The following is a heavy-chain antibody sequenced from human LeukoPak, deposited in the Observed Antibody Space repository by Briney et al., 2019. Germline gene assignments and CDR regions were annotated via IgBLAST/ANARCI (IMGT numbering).Heavy chain of an antibody. CDR1: GYTFTSYY. J-gene: IGHJ4*02. CDR3: ARDLQNYYDSSGYSNPDY. Sequence: SVKVSCKASGYTFTSYYMHWVRQAPGQGLEWMGIINPSGGSTSYAQKFQGRVTMTRDTSTSTVYMELSGLRSEDTAVYYCARDLQNYYDSSGYSNPDYWGQGTLVTVSS. V-gene: IGHV1-46*01. D-gene: IGHD3-22*01. CDR2: INPSGGST.